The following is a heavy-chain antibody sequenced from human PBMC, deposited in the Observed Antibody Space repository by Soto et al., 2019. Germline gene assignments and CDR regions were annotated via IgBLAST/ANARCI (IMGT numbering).Heavy chain of an antibody. Sequence: GGSLRLSCAASGFTFSSYGMHWVRQAPGKGLEWVAVIWYDGSDKYYADSVKGRFTISRDNSKNTLYLQMNSLRAEDTAVYYCARGLYSSGWYLMDYWGQGTLVTVSS. CDR2: IWYDGSDK. CDR3: ARGLYSSGWYLMDY. CDR1: GFTFSSYG. V-gene: IGHV3-33*01. J-gene: IGHJ4*02. D-gene: IGHD6-19*01.